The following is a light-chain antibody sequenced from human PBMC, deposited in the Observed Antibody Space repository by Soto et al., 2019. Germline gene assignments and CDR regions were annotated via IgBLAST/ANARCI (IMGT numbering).Light chain of an antibody. V-gene: IGKV3-20*01. CDR1: QSVYNN. Sequence: EILLTQSPGTLSLSPGDRATLSCRASQSVYNNLAWYQQKPGQAPRLLIYGASTRATGIPARFRGSGSGTEFTLTISRLEPEDFAVYYCQQYGSSGTFGQGAKVDIK. CDR3: QQYGSSGT. CDR2: GAS. J-gene: IGKJ1*01.